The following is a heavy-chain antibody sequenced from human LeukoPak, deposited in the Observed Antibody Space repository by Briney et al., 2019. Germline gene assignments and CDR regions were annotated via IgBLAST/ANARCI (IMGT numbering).Heavy chain of an antibody. J-gene: IGHJ4*02. Sequence: SETLSLTCTVSGGSIRSSYYYWGWIRQPPGKGLEWIGSIYDSGSTYYNPSLKSRVTISVDTSKNQFSLKLNSVTAADTAVYYCARERGYSSGWSPDFDYWGQGTLVTVSS. CDR2: IYDSGST. CDR3: ARERGYSSGWSPDFDY. D-gene: IGHD6-13*01. V-gene: IGHV4-39*02. CDR1: GGSIRSSYYY.